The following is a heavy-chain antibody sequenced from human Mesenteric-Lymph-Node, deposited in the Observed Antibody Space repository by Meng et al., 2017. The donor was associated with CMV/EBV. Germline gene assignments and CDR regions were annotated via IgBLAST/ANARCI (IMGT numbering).Heavy chain of an antibody. V-gene: IGHV3-30*14. D-gene: IGHD3-10*01. CDR1: GFPFNSYA. CDR3: AREELLWFGEPRGE. CDR2: ISYDGSTR. Sequence: GGSLRLSCAASGFPFNSYAMHWVRQAPGKGLEWVAIISYDGSTRDYADSVKGRFTISRDNSKNTLYLQMNSLRAEDTAVYYCAREELLWFGEPRGEWGQGTLVTVSS. J-gene: IGHJ4*02.